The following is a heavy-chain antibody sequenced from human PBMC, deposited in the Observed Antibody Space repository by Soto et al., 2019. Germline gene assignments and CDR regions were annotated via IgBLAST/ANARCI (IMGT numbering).Heavy chain of an antibody. J-gene: IGHJ4*02. V-gene: IGHV3-23*01. CDR3: AKDKHHSSSWETTY. CDR1: GFTFSNYA. D-gene: IGHD6-13*01. Sequence: PGGSLRLSCAASGFTFSNYAMTWVRQAPGKGLEWVSTISGSAGSTYYADSVKGRFTISRDNSQNTLYLQMNSLRAEDTALYYCAKDKHHSSSWETTYWGQGTLVTVSS. CDR2: ISGSAGST.